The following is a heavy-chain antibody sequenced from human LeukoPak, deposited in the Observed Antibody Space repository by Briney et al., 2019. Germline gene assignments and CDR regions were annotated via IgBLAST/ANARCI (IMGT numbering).Heavy chain of an antibody. Sequence: SVKVSCKASGGTFSSYAISWVRQAPGQGLEWMGGIIPIFGTANYAQKFQGRVTITADESTSTAYMELSSLRSEDTAVYYCARGVDDILAGYYGGGMDVWGKGTTVTVSS. D-gene: IGHD3-9*01. J-gene: IGHJ6*04. CDR3: ARGVDDILAGYYGGGMDV. V-gene: IGHV1-69*13. CDR2: IIPIFGTA. CDR1: GGTFSSYA.